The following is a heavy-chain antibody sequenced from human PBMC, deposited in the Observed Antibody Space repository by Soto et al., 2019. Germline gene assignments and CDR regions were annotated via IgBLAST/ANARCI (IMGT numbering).Heavy chain of an antibody. Sequence: GGSLRLSCAASGFTFSSYGMHWVRQAPGKGLEWVAVISYDGSNKYYADSVKGRFTISRDNSKNTLYLQMNSLRAEDTAVYYCAKERLVRGVSSFLSEGMDVWGQGTTVTVSS. J-gene: IGHJ6*02. CDR1: GFTFSSYG. CDR3: AKERLVRGVSSFLSEGMDV. CDR2: ISYDGSNK. V-gene: IGHV3-30*18. D-gene: IGHD3-10*01.